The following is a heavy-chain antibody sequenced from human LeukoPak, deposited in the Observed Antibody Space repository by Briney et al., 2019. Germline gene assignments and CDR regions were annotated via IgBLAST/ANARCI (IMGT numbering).Heavy chain of an antibody. D-gene: IGHD5-12*01. J-gene: IGHJ4*02. CDR3: ASVSGYLPYFDY. CDR1: GGSISSYY. V-gene: IGHV4-59*01. Sequence: PSETLSLTCTVSGGSISSYYWSWIRQPPGKGLEWIGYIYYSGSTNYNPSLKSRVTISVDTSKNQFSLKLSSVTAADTAVYYCASVSGYLPYFDYWGQGTLVTVSS. CDR2: IYYSGST.